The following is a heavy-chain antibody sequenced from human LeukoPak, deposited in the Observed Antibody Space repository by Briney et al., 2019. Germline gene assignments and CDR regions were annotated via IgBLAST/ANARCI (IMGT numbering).Heavy chain of an antibody. CDR3: ARASFTGYSSGLIDY. V-gene: IGHV3-48*03. J-gene: IGHJ4*02. D-gene: IGHD6-19*01. CDR1: GFTFSSYE. Sequence: GGSLRLSCAASGFTFSSYELNWVRQAPGKGLEWVSYISSSGNTIYYVESVKGRFTISRDNTKNSLYLQMNSLRAEDTAVYYCARASFTGYSSGLIDYWGQGTLVTVSS. CDR2: ISSSGNTI.